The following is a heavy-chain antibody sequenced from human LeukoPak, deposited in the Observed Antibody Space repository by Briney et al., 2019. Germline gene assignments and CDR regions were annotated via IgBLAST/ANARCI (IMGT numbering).Heavy chain of an antibody. V-gene: IGHV1-46*01. CDR3: ATDNSATAAPDQPTWWFDP. Sequence: ASVKVSCKASGFTFSNHYMHWVRQAPGQGLEWMGVINPTGTSTTYSQKFQGRVTMTRDTSTSTVYMALSDLRSEDTAVYYCATDNSATAAPDQPTWWFDPWGQGTLVTVSS. J-gene: IGHJ5*02. D-gene: IGHD6-13*01. CDR1: GFTFSNHY. CDR2: INPTGTST.